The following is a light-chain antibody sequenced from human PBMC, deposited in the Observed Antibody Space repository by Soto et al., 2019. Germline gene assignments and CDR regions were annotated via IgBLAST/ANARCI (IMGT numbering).Light chain of an antibody. CDR2: EVS. CDR1: SSDVGGYNY. V-gene: IGLV2-14*01. CDR3: SSYTSSSAL. Sequence: QSALTQPASVSGSPGQSITISCTGTSSDVGGYNYVSWYQQHPGKAPKLMIYEVSNRPSGVSNPFSGSKSGNTASLTISGLQAEDEADYYCSSYTSSSALIGGGTKLTVL. J-gene: IGLJ2*01.